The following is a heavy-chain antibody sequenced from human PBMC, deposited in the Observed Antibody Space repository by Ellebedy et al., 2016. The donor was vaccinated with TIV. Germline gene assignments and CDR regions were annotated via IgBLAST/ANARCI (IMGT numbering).Heavy chain of an antibody. CDR1: GFTFSNYA. V-gene: IGHV3-23*01. CDR2: ISGSGGTT. Sequence: GGSLRLSCAASGFTFSNYAMSWVRQAPGKGLEWVSAISGSGGTTYYADSVKGRFTISRDNSKNTLYLQMNSLRAEDTAVYYCAKYTNNYDRSGHDYWGQGILVTVSS. CDR3: AKYTNNYDRSGHDY. D-gene: IGHD3-22*01. J-gene: IGHJ4*02.